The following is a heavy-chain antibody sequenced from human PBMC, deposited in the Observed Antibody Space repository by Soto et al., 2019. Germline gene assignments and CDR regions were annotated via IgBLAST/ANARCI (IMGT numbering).Heavy chain of an antibody. V-gene: IGHV1-18*01. CDR1: GYTVTSYG. CDR3: ARDISYGSGTSYGY. D-gene: IGHD3-10*01. J-gene: IGHJ4*02. Sequence: QVQLVQSGGAVKKPRASVKVSCKASGYTVTSYGITWVRQAPGQGLDWLGWISTYNGGTNYAQNLQGRVTMTTDTPTSTAYMELKSLRSDDTAMYYCARDISYGSGTSYGYWGQGTLVTVST. CDR2: ISTYNGGT.